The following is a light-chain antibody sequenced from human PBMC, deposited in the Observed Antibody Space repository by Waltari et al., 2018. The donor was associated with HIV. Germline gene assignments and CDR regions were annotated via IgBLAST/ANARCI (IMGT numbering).Light chain of an antibody. J-gene: IGKJ2*03. Sequence: EIVLTQSPGTLSLSPGERATLSGRASQNVNSRFLAWYQQKAGQAPRLLIHGASSRATGIPDRFSGSGSGTDFTLTITRLEPEDFAVYYCKQYGSSPLYSFGQGTKLEIK. V-gene: IGKV3-20*01. CDR2: GAS. CDR3: KQYGSSPLYS. CDR1: QNVNSRF.